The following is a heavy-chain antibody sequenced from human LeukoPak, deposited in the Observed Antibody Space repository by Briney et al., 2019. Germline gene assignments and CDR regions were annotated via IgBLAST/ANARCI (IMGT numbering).Heavy chain of an antibody. D-gene: IGHD4-17*01. CDR3: ARRAVTTNGAFDI. J-gene: IGHJ3*02. CDR1: GGSISSYY. V-gene: IGHV4-59*08. Sequence: SETLSLTCTVSGGSISSYYWSWIRQPPGKGLEWIGYIYYSGSTNYNPSLKSRVTIPVDTSKNQFSLKLSSVTAADTAVYYCARRAVTTNGAFDIWGQGTMVTVSS. CDR2: IYYSGST.